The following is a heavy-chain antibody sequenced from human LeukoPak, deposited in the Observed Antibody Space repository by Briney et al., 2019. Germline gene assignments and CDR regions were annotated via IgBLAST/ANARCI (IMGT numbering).Heavy chain of an antibody. V-gene: IGHV3-66*01. CDR3: ARDRAPLTTMGYFDY. CDR1: GFTVSSNY. CDR2: IYSGGST. Sequence: GGALRLSCAASGFTVSSNYMSWVRQTPGKGLEWGSVIYSGGSTYYADSVKGRFTISRDDSKNTPYLQMNSLRAEDTAVYYCARDRAPLTTMGYFDYWGQGTLVTVSS. D-gene: IGHD4/OR15-4a*01. J-gene: IGHJ4*02.